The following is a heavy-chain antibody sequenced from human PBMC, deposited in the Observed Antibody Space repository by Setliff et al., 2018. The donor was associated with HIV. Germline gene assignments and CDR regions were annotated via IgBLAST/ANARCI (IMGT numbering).Heavy chain of an antibody. Sequence: ASVKVSCKASGYSFTSYHIHRVRQAPGQGLEWMGRIPPTSGGTLYAQKFQDRISLIRDTSTKTAYMELSSLRPEDTAVYYCTRVRYGGTYDAFDVWGQGTMVTVSS. D-gene: IGHD1-26*01. CDR1: GYSFTSYH. J-gene: IGHJ3*01. CDR2: IPPTSGGT. CDR3: TRVRYGGTYDAFDV. V-gene: IGHV1-46*03.